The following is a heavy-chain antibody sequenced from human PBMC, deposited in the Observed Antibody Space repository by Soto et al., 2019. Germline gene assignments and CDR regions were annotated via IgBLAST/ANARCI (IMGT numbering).Heavy chain of an antibody. CDR1: GGSISSYY. CDR2: IYYSGST. CDR3: AHYDSSGYLDY. J-gene: IGHJ4*02. D-gene: IGHD3-22*01. Sequence: QVQLQESGPGLVKPSETLSLTCTVSGGSISSYYWSWIRQPPGKGLEWIGYIYYSGSTNYNPSLTSRVTISVDTSKNQFSLKLSSVTAADTAVYYCAHYDSSGYLDYWGQGTLVTVSS. V-gene: IGHV4-59*08.